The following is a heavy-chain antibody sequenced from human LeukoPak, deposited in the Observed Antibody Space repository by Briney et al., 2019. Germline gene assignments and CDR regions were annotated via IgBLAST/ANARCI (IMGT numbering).Heavy chain of an antibody. D-gene: IGHD3-22*01. J-gene: IGHJ3*02. CDR2: ISYSGIS. CDR1: GGSISSSGYD. CDR3: ARLQTYYDSSAQDGFDI. V-gene: IGHV4-39*01. Sequence: SETLSLTCTVSGGSISSSGYDWDWIRQPPGRGLEWIGSISYSGISYNSPSLKSRVTISVDTSRKQFSLKLSSVTAADTAVYYCARLQTYYDSSAQDGFDIWGQGTMVTVSS.